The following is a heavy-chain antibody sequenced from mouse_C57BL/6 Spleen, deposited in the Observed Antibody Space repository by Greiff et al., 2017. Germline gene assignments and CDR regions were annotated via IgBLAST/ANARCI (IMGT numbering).Heavy chain of an antibody. CDR3: ARREAYGNYDY. CDR1: GYTFTSYW. D-gene: IGHD2-1*01. V-gene: IGHV1-69*01. J-gene: IGHJ2*01. CDR2: IDPSDSYT. Sequence: QVHVKQPGAELVMPGASVKLSCKASGYTFTSYWMHWVKQRPGQGLEWIGEIDPSDSYTNYNQKFKGKSTLTVDKSSSTAYMQLSSLTSEDSAVYYCARREAYGNYDYWGQGTTLTVSS.